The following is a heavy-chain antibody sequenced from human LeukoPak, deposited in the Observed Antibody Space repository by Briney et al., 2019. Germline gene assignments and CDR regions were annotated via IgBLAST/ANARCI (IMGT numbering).Heavy chain of an antibody. J-gene: IGHJ4*02. Sequence: GGSLRLSCAGSGFTFSTFATRWVRQAPGKGLEWVSYISSSSSTIYYADSVKGRFTIPRDNAKNSLYLQMNSLRAEDTAVYYCARNTMVRGTFDYWGQGTLVTVPS. CDR3: ARNTMVRGTFDY. V-gene: IGHV3-48*04. CDR2: ISSSSSTI. CDR1: GFTFSTFA. D-gene: IGHD3-10*01.